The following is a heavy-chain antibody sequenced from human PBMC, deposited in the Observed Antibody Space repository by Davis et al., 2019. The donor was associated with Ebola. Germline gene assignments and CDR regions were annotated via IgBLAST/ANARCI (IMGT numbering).Heavy chain of an antibody. CDR2: ISWNSGSR. V-gene: IGHV3-9*01. D-gene: IGHD6-13*01. J-gene: IGHJ6*02. Sequence: PGGSLRLSCAASGFTFADYAMHWVRQAPGKGLEWVSGISWNSGSRGYADSVKGRFTISRDNAKNSLYLQMNSLRAEDTALYYCAKDMGSSSWDGDYYYYYAMDVWGQGTTVTVSS. CDR3: AKDMGSSSWDGDYYYYYAMDV. CDR1: GFTFADYA.